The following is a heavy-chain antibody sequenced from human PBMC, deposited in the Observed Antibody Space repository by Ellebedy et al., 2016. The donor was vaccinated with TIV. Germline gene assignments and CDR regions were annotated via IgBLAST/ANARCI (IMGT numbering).Heavy chain of an antibody. CDR2: ISANSDYT. CDR1: GFTFSAYS. J-gene: IGHJ4*02. D-gene: IGHD3-9*01. CDR3: ARPITYGMVDY. V-gene: IGHV3-21*04. Sequence: PGGSLRLSCAASGFTFSAYSMNWVRQAPGKGLEWVSSISANSDYTSYADSVKGRFTISRDNAKNSLYLQMNSLRAEDTAVYYCARPITYGMVDYWGQGTLVTVSS.